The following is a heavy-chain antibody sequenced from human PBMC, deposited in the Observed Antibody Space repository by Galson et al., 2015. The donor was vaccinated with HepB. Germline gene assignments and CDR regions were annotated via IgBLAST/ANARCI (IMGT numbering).Heavy chain of an antibody. CDR1: GGTFSSYA. J-gene: IGHJ4*02. D-gene: IGHD6-13*01. CDR3: ARLDGSGLSSSWYHVDY. V-gene: IGHV1-69*10. Sequence: SVKVSCKASGGTFSSYAISWVRQAPGQGLEWMGGIIPILGIANYEQKFQGRVTITADKSTSTAYMELSSLRSEDTAVYYCARLDGSGLSSSWYHVDYWGQGTLVTVSS. CDR2: IIPILGIA.